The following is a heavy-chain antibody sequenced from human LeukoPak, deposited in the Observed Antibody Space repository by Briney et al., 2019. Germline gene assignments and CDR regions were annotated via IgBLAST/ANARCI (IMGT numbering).Heavy chain of an antibody. CDR3: AKIIAVAGYYFDY. CDR1: GFTFSSYA. D-gene: IGHD6-19*01. Sequence: GGSLRLSCAASGFTFSSYAMSWVREAPGKGLEWVSAISGSGGSTYYADSVKGRFTISRDNSKNTLYLQMNSLRAEDTAVYYCAKIIAVAGYYFDYWGQGTLVTVSS. J-gene: IGHJ4*02. V-gene: IGHV3-23*01. CDR2: ISGSGGST.